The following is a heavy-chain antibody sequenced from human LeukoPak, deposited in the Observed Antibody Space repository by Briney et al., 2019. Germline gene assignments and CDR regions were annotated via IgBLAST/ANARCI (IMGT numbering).Heavy chain of an antibody. CDR2: ISSSSSYI. V-gene: IGHV3-21*01. CDR1: GFTFSSYS. J-gene: IGHJ4*02. CDR3: ARVKGQGYFTY. Sequence: GGSLRLSCAASGFTFSSYSMNWVRQAPWKGLEWVSSISSSSSYIYYADSVKGRFTNSRDNAKNSLYLQMNSLRAEDTAVYYCARVKGQGYFTYWGQGTLVTVSS.